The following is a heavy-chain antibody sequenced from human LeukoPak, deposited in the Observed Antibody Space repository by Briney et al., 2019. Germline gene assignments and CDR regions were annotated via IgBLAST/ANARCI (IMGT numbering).Heavy chain of an antibody. Sequence: GASVKVSCKASGYTFTSYDINWVRQATGQGLEWMGWMNPNSGNTGYAQKFQGRVTMTRNTSISTAYMELSSLRSEDTAVYYCAIYIAAPSYYYGMDVWGQGTTVTVSS. V-gene: IGHV1-8*01. J-gene: IGHJ6*02. CDR1: GYTFTSYD. CDR3: AIYIAAPSYYYGMDV. CDR2: MNPNSGNT. D-gene: IGHD6-6*01.